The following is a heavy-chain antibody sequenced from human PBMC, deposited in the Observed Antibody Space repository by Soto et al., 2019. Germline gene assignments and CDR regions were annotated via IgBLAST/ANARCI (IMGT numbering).Heavy chain of an antibody. V-gene: IGHV4-30-2*01. Sequence: PSETLSLTCTVSGGSISRGNFSWTWIRQQPGKGLEWIAYIFHTGSTFYNSSLKPRVSISVDRSKNQFSLKLKSVTETDTATYYCAHSECSGADCYSRWYFGLWGRGTLVTVSS. D-gene: IGHD2-15*01. CDR1: GGSISRGNFS. CDR3: AHSECSGADCYSRWYFGL. J-gene: IGHJ2*01. CDR2: IFHTGST.